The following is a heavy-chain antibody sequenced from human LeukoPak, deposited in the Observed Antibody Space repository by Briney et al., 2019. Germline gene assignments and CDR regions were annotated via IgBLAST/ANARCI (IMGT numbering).Heavy chain of an antibody. CDR1: GYTFTGYY. V-gene: IGHV1-2*02. CDR2: INPNSGGT. J-gene: IGHJ4*02. Sequence: GASVKVSCKASGYTFTGYYMHWVRQAPGQGLEWMGWINPNSGGTNYAQKFQGRVTMTRDTSISTAYMEPSRLRSDDTAVYYCAREYCSSTSCYYGGDYWGQGTLVTVSS. CDR3: AREYCSSTSCYYGGDY. D-gene: IGHD2-2*01.